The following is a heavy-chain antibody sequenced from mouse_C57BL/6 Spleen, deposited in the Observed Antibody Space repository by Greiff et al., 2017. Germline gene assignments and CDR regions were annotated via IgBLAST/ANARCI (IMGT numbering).Heavy chain of an antibody. Sequence: VQLQQSGAELVKPGASVKLSCKASGYTFTSYWMHWVKQRPGQGLEWIGMIHPNSGSTNYNEKFKSKATLTVDKSSSTAYMQLSSLTSEDSAVYYCARGFTTVVEETWFAYWGQGTLVTVSA. V-gene: IGHV1-64*01. D-gene: IGHD1-1*01. J-gene: IGHJ3*01. CDR2: IHPNSGST. CDR1: GYTFTSYW. CDR3: ARGFTTVVEETWFAY.